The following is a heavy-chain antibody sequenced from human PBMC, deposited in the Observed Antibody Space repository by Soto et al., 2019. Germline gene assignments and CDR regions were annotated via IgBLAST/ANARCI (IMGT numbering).Heavy chain of an antibody. CDR2: ISSSGSTI. V-gene: IGHV3-11*01. D-gene: IGHD3-3*01. CDR3: ARDHLRSGYYYYYYMDV. CDR1: GFTFSDYY. J-gene: IGHJ6*03. Sequence: GGSVRLSCAASGFTFSDYYMSWIRQAPGKGLEWVSYISSSGSTIYYADSVKGRFTISRDNAKNSLYLQMNSLRAEDTAVYYCARDHLRSGYYYYYYMDVWGKGTTVTVSS.